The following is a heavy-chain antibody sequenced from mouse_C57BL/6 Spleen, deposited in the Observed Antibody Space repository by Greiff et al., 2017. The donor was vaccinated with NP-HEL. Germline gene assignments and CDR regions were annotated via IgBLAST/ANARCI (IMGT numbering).Heavy chain of an antibody. CDR3: ARDLDYYGSRRYAMDY. V-gene: IGHV5-4*01. Sequence: EVKLVESGGGLVKPGGSLKLSCAASGFTFSSYAMSWVRQTPEKRLEWVATISDGGSYTYYPDNVKGRFTISRDNAKNNLYLQMSHLKSEDTAMYYCARDLDYYGSRRYAMDYWGQGTSVTVSS. CDR2: ISDGGSYT. D-gene: IGHD1-1*01. CDR1: GFTFSSYA. J-gene: IGHJ4*01.